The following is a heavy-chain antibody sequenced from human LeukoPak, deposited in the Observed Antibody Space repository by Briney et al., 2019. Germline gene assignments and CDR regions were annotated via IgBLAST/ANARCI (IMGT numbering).Heavy chain of an antibody. CDR2: IYYSGST. V-gene: IGHV4-61*01. CDR3: ASVNCSSTSCYRYYYYYGMDV. J-gene: IGHJ6*02. CDR1: GGSVSSGSYY. D-gene: IGHD2-2*01. Sequence: SETLSLTCTVSGGSVSSGSYYWSWIRQPPGKGLEWIGYIYYSGSTNYNPSLKSRVTVSVDTSKNQFSLKLSSVTAADTAVYYCASVNCSSTSCYRYYYYYGMDVWGQGTTVTVSS.